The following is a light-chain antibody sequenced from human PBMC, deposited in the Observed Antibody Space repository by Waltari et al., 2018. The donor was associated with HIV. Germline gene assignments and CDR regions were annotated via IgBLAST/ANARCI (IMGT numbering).Light chain of an antibody. CDR1: SGDVGGYNF. CDR2: NFS. CDR3: SSYTSSGPRYVL. J-gene: IGLJ2*01. Sequence: SALTQPASVSGSPGQSITISCSGTSGDVGGYNFVSWYQKHPGKAPKLIIYNFSSRPSGFAIRFSGSRSANTASLTISGLQVEDEADYFCSSYTSSGPRYVLFGGGTRLTVL. V-gene: IGLV2-14*03.